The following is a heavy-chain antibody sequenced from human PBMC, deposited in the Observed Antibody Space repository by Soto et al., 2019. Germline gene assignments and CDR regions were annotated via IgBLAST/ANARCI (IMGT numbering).Heavy chain of an antibody. V-gene: IGHV4-34*01. CDR1: GGSFSGFY. CDR2: INHSGST. Sequence: SETLSLTCAVYGGSFSGFYWSWIRQPPGKGLEWIGEINHSGSTNYNPSLKSRVAISADTSKNQFSLQLSSVTAADTAVYYCVSKLGSCTGGSCNWYFDLWGRGTLVTVSS. CDR3: VSKLGSCTGGSCNWYFDL. J-gene: IGHJ2*01. D-gene: IGHD2-15*01.